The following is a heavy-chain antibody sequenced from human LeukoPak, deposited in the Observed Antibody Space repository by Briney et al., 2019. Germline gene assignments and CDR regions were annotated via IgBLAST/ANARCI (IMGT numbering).Heavy chain of an antibody. CDR2: ISAYNGIT. CDR1: GYTFTTYG. CDR3: ARGPKGGLDF. J-gene: IGHJ4*02. V-gene: IGHV1-18*01. Sequence: ASVKVSXKASGYTFTTYGISWVRQAPGQGLEWMGWISAYNGITKYAQNLQGRVTMTTDTSTSTAYMELRSLTSDDTARYFCARGPKGGLDFWGQGTLVTVSS. D-gene: IGHD3-16*01.